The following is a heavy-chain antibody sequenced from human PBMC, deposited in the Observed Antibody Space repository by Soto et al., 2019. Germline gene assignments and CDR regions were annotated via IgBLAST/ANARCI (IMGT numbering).Heavy chain of an antibody. Sequence: EASVKVSCKASGYTFTSYGISWVRQAPGQGLEWMGWISAYNGNTNYAQKLQGRVTMTTDTSTSTAYMELRSLRSDDTAVYYCARAYYGSGSYRPTPSYFDYWGQGTLVTV. CDR1: GYTFTSYG. CDR3: ARAYYGSGSYRPTPSYFDY. V-gene: IGHV1-18*04. J-gene: IGHJ4*02. CDR2: ISAYNGNT. D-gene: IGHD3-10*01.